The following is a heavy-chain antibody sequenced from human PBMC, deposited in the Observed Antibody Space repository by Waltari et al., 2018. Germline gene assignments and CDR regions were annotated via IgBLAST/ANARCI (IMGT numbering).Heavy chain of an antibody. J-gene: IGHJ4*02. CDR1: GYSINSGFY. Sequence: QVQLQESGPGLVKPSETLSLTCDVSGYSINSGFYWGWIRQAPGKGLEWIATIYHDGTTFSTPSLMSQVTISMDTSKNQVSLKLKSVTAADTATYYCTRQVLGYCTSAACRRLESWGQGTLVTVSS. D-gene: IGHD2-8*02. CDR2: IYHDGTT. CDR3: TRQVLGYCTSAACRRLES. V-gene: IGHV4-38-2*01.